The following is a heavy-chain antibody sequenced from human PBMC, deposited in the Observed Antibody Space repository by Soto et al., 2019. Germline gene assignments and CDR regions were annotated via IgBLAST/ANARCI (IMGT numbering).Heavy chain of an antibody. CDR2: IKQDGSEK. D-gene: IGHD3-16*01. CDR1: GFTFSSYW. Sequence: GGSLRLSCAASGFTFSSYWMSWVRQAPGKGLEWVANIKQDGSEKYYVDSVKGRFTISRDNAKNSLYLQMNSLRAEETAVYYCARSYDSDAFDIWGQGTMVTVSS. J-gene: IGHJ3*02. V-gene: IGHV3-7*01. CDR3: ARSYDSDAFDI.